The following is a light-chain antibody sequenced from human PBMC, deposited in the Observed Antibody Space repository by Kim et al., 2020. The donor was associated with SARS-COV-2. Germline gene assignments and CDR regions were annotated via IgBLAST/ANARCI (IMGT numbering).Light chain of an antibody. V-gene: IGKV3-20*01. J-gene: IGKJ1*01. CDR3: KQYTNAPRT. Sequence: EIVLTQSPGTLSLSPGERATLSCRASQSINNNYLAWYQHKPGQAPRLLIYGASSRATGIPDRFTGSGSGTDFTLTISRLEPEDSAAYYCKQYTNAPRTFGQGTKVDIK. CDR2: GAS. CDR1: QSINNNY.